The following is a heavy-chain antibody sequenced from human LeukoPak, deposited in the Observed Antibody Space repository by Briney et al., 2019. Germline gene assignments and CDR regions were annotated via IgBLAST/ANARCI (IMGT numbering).Heavy chain of an antibody. Sequence: SQTLSLTCTVSGGSITSGDYYWSWIRQAPGRGLEWIGYIYHSGDTYSNPSLKGRATVSMDRSKNQFSLNLSSVTAADTAVYYCARLIAADPQLDCWGQGTLVTVSS. CDR3: ARLIAADPQLDC. D-gene: IGHD6-13*01. V-gene: IGHV4-30-2*01. CDR2: IYHSGDT. CDR1: GGSITSGDYY. J-gene: IGHJ4*02.